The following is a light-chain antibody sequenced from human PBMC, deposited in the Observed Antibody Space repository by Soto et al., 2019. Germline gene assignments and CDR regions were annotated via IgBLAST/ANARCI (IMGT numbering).Light chain of an antibody. CDR2: GAS. Sequence: IVLTQSPGTLSLSPGERATPSCRASQSVSSSYLAWYQQKPGQAPRLLIYGASSRATGIPDRFSGSGSGTDFTLTISRLEPEDLEVRCGEKECSCPLNTFGQGTRLDIK. V-gene: IGKV3-20*01. CDR3: EKECSCPLNT. CDR1: QSVSSSY. J-gene: IGKJ2*01.